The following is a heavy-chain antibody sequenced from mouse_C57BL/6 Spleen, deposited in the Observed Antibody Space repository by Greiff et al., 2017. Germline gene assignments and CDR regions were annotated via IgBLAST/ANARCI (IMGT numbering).Heavy chain of an antibody. V-gene: IGHV3-6*01. J-gene: IGHJ4*01. CDR3: ARRYGNYVDAMDY. D-gene: IGHD2-1*01. Sequence: VQLKESGPGLVKPSQSLSLTCSVTGYSITSGYYWNWIRQFPGNKLEWMGYISYDGSNNYNPSLKNRISITRDTSKNQFFLKLNSVTTEDTATYYCARRYGNYVDAMDYWGQGTSVTVSS. CDR2: ISYDGSN. CDR1: GYSITSGYY.